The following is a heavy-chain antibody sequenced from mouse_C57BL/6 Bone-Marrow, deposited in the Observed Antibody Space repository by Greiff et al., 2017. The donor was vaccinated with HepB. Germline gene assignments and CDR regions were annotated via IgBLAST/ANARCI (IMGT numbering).Heavy chain of an antibody. V-gene: IGHV1-15*01. Sequence: QVQLQQSGAELVRPGASVTLSCKASGYTFTDYEMHWVKQTPVHGLEWIGAIDPETGGTAYNQKFKGKAILTADKSSSTAYMELRSLTSEDSAVYYCSPHYYGSSYYFDYWGQGTTLTVSS. D-gene: IGHD1-1*01. CDR1: GYTFTDYE. CDR3: SPHYYGSSYYFDY. J-gene: IGHJ2*01. CDR2: IDPETGGT.